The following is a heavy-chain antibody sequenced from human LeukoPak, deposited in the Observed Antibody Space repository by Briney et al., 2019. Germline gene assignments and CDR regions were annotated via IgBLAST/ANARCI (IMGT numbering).Heavy chain of an antibody. CDR3: AKGYCSSTSCRSNYYYMDV. J-gene: IGHJ6*03. CDR2: ISYDGSNK. CDR1: GFTFSSYA. Sequence: QPGGSLRLSCAASGFTFSSYAMHWVRQAPGKGLEWVAVISYDGSNKYYADSVKGRFTISRDNSKNTLYLQMNSLRAEDTAVYYCAKGYCSSTSCRSNYYYMDVWGKGTTVTVSS. D-gene: IGHD2-2*01. V-gene: IGHV3-30-3*01.